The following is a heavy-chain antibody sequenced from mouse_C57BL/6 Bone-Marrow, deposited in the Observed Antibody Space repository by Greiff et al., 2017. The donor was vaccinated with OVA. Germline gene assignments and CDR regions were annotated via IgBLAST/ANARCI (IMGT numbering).Heavy chain of an antibody. CDR2: ISYSGST. J-gene: IGHJ2*01. CDR3: ARLGGYDGYYKDYFDY. Sequence: DVQLQESGPGLAKPSQTLSLTCSVTGYSITSDYWNWIRKFPGNKLEYMGYISYSGSTYYNPSLKSRISITRDTSKNQYYLQLNSVTTEDTATYYCARLGGYDGYYKDYFDYWGQGTTLTVSS. D-gene: IGHD2-3*01. CDR1: GYSITSDY. V-gene: IGHV3-8*01.